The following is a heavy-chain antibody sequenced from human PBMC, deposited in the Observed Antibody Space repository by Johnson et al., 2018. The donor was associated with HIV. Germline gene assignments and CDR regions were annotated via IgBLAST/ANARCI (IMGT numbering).Heavy chain of an antibody. D-gene: IGHD6-13*01. CDR3: ARGGYSTILDAFDI. CDR2: IKQDGSEK. Sequence: VQLVESGGGVVQPGGSLRLSCAASGFTFSSYWMSWVRQAPGKGLEWVANIKQDGSEKYYADSVKGRFTISRDNSKNTLYLQMNSLRAEDTAVYYCARGGYSTILDAFDIWGQGTMVTVSS. V-gene: IGHV3-7*01. CDR1: GFTFSSYW. J-gene: IGHJ3*02.